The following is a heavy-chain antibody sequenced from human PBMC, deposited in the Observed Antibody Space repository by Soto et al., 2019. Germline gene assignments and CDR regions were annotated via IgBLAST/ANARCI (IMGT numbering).Heavy chain of an antibody. CDR3: ARDLPRYDSSGYYYIFDY. Sequence: GASVKVSCKASGGTFSSYAISWVRQAPGQGLEWMGGIIPIFGTANYAQKFQGRVTITADESTSTAYMELSSLRSEDTAVYYCARDLPRYDSSGYYYIFDYWGQGTLVTVSS. CDR1: GGTFSSYA. J-gene: IGHJ4*02. V-gene: IGHV1-69*13. CDR2: IIPIFGTA. D-gene: IGHD3-22*01.